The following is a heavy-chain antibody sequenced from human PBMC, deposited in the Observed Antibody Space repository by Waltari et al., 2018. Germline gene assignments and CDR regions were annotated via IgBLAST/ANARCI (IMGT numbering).Heavy chain of an antibody. CDR1: GFSFRSYG. J-gene: IGHJ4*02. D-gene: IGHD2-15*01. Sequence: QVQLVESGGGVVQPGRSLRLSCAASGFSFRSYGMHWVRQAPGKGLDGVAVMWYEGMNEYYADSVKGRFTISRDNSKNTLYLQMNSLRAEDTAVYFCARDAYGGGSFFDFWGQGILVTVSS. CDR3: ARDAYGGGSFFDF. V-gene: IGHV3-33*01. CDR2: MWYEGMNE.